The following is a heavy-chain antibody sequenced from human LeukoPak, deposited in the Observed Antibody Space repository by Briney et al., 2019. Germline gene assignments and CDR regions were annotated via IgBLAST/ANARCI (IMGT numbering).Heavy chain of an antibody. J-gene: IGHJ4*02. CDR2: ISSNGGST. V-gene: IGHV3-64*01. CDR3: ARGPSGYHNT. D-gene: IGHD5-12*01. Sequence: GGSLRLSCAASGFTFSSYAMHWVRQAPGKGLEYVAAISSNGGSTYYANSVKGRFTISRDNSKNTLYLQMGSLRAEDMAVYYCARGPSGYHNTGGQGTLVTVSS. CDR1: GFTFSSYA.